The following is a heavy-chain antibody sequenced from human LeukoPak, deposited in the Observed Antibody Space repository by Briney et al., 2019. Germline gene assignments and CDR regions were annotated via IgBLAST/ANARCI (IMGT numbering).Heavy chain of an antibody. V-gene: IGHV3-23*01. CDR2: LSGTGGGT. D-gene: IGHD2-21*02. Sequence: GGSLRLSCAASGFTFSSYAMSWVRQAPGKGLEWVSSLSGTGGGTYYADSVKGRFTISRDDSKDTLYPYMNSLRAEDTALYYCATARGDYYLDYWGQGTLVTVSS. CDR1: GFTFSSYA. CDR3: ATARGDYYLDY. J-gene: IGHJ4*02.